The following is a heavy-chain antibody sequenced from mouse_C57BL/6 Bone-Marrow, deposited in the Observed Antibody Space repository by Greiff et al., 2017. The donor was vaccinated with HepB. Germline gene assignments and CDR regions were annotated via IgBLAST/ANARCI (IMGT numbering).Heavy chain of an antibody. Sequence: EVQLQESGTVLARPGASVQMSCKSSGYTFTSYLMHCVKQRPGQCLEWIGALYPGNSDTSYNQKFKGKAKLTAVTSASTAYMELSSLTNEDSAVYYCTRDLYYAMDYWGQGTSVTVSS. CDR2: LYPGNSDT. J-gene: IGHJ4*01. V-gene: IGHV1-5*01. CDR3: TRDLYYAMDY. CDR1: GYTFTSYL.